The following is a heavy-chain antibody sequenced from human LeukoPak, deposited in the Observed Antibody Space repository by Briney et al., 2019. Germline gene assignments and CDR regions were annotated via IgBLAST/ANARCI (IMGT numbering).Heavy chain of an antibody. D-gene: IGHD6-13*01. CDR1: GYTFTGYY. Sequence: WASVKVSCKASGYTFTGYYMHWVRQAPGRGLEWMGRINPNSGGTNYAQKFQGRVTMTRDTSISTAYMEPNRLRSDDTAVYYWARAYSSSPKAAGYYMDVWGKGTTVTVSS. V-gene: IGHV1-2*06. J-gene: IGHJ6*03. CDR3: ARAYSSSPKAAGYYMDV. CDR2: INPNSGGT.